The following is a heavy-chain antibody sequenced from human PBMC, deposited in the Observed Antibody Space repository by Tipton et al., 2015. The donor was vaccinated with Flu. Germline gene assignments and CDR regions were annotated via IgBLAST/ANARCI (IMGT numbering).Heavy chain of an antibody. CDR2: IHRSGNT. CDR3: ARRDYSNYVSEPKNWFDP. CDR1: GGSLSGYY. D-gene: IGHD4-11*01. J-gene: IGHJ5*02. Sequence: LRLSCAVSGGSLSGYYWTWIRQSPGKGLEWLGNIHRSGNTYYNSSLKSRVTISLDKSKNQFSLRLVSMTATDTAVYYCARRDYSNYVSEPKNWFDPWGQGILVTVSS. V-gene: IGHV4-34*01.